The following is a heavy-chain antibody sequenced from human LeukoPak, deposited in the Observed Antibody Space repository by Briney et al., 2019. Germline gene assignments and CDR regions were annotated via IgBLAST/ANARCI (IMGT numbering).Heavy chain of an antibody. CDR2: INSDGSSA. V-gene: IGHV3-74*01. Sequence: GGSLRLSCAASGFAFSSYWMHWVRQAPGKGLVWVARINSDGSSAIHADSMKGRFTISRDNAKNTLYLQMNSLRAEDTAVYYCARVSGFSGSYNWFDPWGQGTLVTVSS. CDR3: ARVSGFSGSYNWFDP. D-gene: IGHD3-3*01. J-gene: IGHJ5*02. CDR1: GFAFSSYW.